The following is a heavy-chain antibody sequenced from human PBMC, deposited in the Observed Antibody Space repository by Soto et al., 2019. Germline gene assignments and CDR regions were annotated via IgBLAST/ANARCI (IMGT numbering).Heavy chain of an antibody. V-gene: IGHV3-30*18. CDR1: GFTFSNYV. Sequence: GGSLRLSCAPSGFTFSNYVMHWSRQAPGKGLEWVALISYDGSNKYYADSVKGRFTISRDNTKNTLYLQMNSLRAEDSAVYYCAKDLHSSGWAAYNFDYWGQGTLVTVSS. CDR2: ISYDGSNK. CDR3: AKDLHSSGWAAYNFDY. J-gene: IGHJ4*02. D-gene: IGHD6-25*01.